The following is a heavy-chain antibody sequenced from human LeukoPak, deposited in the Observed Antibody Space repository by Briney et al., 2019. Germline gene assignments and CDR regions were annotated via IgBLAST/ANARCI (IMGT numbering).Heavy chain of an antibody. V-gene: IGHV3-30*18. Sequence: GGSLRLSCAASGFTFSSYGMHWVRQAPGKGLEWVAVISYDGSNKYYAVSVKGRFTISRDNSKNTLYLQMNSLRAEDTAVYYCAKASKSHDYWGQGTLVTVSS. D-gene: IGHD4-11*01. CDR1: GFTFSSYG. J-gene: IGHJ4*02. CDR3: AKASKSHDY. CDR2: ISYDGSNK.